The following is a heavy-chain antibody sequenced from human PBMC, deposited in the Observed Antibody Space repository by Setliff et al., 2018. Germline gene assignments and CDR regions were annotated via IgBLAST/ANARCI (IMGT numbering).Heavy chain of an antibody. V-gene: IGHV3-7*01. CDR3: ASSRTWIPVLDY. J-gene: IGHJ4*02. D-gene: IGHD5-18*01. CDR2: IRQDGSDK. CDR1: GFTFDDYG. Sequence: GGSLRLSCLASGFTFDDYGMSWVRQAPGKGLEWVANIRQDGSDKYYVGSVRGRFTISRDNAKSSLYLQMNSLRAEDTAVCYCASSRTWIPVLDYCGQGTLVTVSS.